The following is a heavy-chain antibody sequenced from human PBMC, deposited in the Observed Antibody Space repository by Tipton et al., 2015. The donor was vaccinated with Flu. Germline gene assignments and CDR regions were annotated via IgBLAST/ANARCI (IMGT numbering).Heavy chain of an antibody. CDR1: GGFVSSYY. Sequence: LRLSCTVSGGFVSSYYWNWIRQPPGKGLEWIGYIYNNQYTKYNPSLKSRVTVSVDPSMSQSSLRLTSVTAADTAVYYCARHQSSSLLPFDYWGQGTLVTVSS. CDR2: IYNNQYT. V-gene: IGHV4-59*08. CDR3: ARHQSSSLLPFDY. D-gene: IGHD6-6*01. J-gene: IGHJ4*02.